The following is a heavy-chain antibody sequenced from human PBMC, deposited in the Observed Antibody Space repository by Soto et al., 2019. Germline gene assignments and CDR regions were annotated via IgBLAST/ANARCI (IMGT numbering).Heavy chain of an antibody. V-gene: IGHV3-7*01. J-gene: IGHJ6*02. CDR3: ARAADSRDYFGMDV. CDR1: GFTSSTYW. D-gene: IGHD2-15*01. CDR2: IKQDGSEK. Sequence: GGSLRLSCAASGFTSSTYWMSWVHQAPGKGLEWVANIKQDGSEKYYVDSVRGRFTISRDNAKNSLYLQMNSLRAEDTAVYYCARAADSRDYFGMDVWGQGTTVTVSS.